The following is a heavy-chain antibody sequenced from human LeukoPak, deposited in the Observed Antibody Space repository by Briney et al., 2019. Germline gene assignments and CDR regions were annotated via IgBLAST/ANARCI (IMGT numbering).Heavy chain of an antibody. CDR3: ANSMALAGVFDY. D-gene: IGHD6-19*01. CDR2: IFGSGGST. V-gene: IGHV3-23*01. Sequence: GGSLRLSCAASRFTFSSHAMNWVRQAPGKGLGWVSTIFGSGGSTYYADSVKGRFTISRDNSKNTLYLQMNSLRAEDTAVYYCANSMALAGVFDYWGQGTLVTVSS. CDR1: RFTFSSHA. J-gene: IGHJ4*02.